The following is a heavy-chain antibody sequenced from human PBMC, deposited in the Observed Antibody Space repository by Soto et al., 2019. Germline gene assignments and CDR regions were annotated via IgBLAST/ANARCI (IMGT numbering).Heavy chain of an antibody. CDR2: MNPNSGNT. J-gene: IGHJ3*02. V-gene: IGHV1-8*01. CDR3: ARGHSVPAAIGTFDI. Sequence: QVQLVQSGAEVKKPGASVKVSCKASGYTFTSYDINWVRQATGQGLEWMGWMNPNSGNTGYAQKFQGRVTMTRNTSTSTVYMELSSLRSEDTAVYYCARGHSVPAAIGTFDIWGQGTMVTVSS. CDR1: GYTFTSYD. D-gene: IGHD2-2*02.